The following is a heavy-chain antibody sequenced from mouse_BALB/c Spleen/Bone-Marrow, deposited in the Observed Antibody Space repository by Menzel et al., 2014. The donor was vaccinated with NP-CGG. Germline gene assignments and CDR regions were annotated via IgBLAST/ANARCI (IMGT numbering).Heavy chain of an antibody. D-gene: IGHD5-1*01. CDR1: GFSLTSYG. V-gene: IGHV2-3*01. CDR2: IWADGST. J-gene: IGHJ3*01. Sequence: VKLMDSGPGLVSPSQSLSITCTVSGFSLTSYGVSWVRQPPGKGLEWLGVIWADGSTSYHSTLISRLSISKDNSKSQVFLKLNSLQTDDTAAYYCAKGEPYLAWFAYWGQGTLVTVSA. CDR3: AKGEPYLAWFAY.